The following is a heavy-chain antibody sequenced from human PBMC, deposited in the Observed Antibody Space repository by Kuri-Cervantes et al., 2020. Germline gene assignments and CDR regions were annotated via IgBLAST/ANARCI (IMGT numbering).Heavy chain of an antibody. V-gene: IGHV3-23*01. CDR3: SKGGGGPQQFNY. J-gene: IGHJ4*02. D-gene: IGHD2-15*01. CDR2: ISGSGDRT. CDR1: GFSFSTYA. Sequence: LSLTCAASGFSFSTYAMSWVRQAPGKGLEWVSAISGSGDRTWYRDSVKGRFTISRDNSKSTLYVQMNSLRAEDTAIYYCSKGGGGPQQFNYWGQGTLVTVSS.